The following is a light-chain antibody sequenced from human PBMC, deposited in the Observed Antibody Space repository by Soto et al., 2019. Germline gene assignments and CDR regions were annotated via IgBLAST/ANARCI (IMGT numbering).Light chain of an antibody. V-gene: IGKV1-8*01. CDR3: QQYYSYSLFT. CDR1: QGISSY. J-gene: IGKJ3*01. CDR2: AAS. Sequence: AIRMTQSPSSLSASTGDRVTITCRASQGISSYLAWYQQKPGKAPKLLIYAASTLQSGVPSRFSGSGSGTDFTLTISCLQSEDFATYYCQQYYSYSLFTFGPGNKVDI.